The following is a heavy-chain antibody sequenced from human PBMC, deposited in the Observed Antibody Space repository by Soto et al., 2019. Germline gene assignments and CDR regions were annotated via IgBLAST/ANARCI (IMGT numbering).Heavy chain of an antibody. J-gene: IGHJ4*02. CDR1: GFTFSSYG. V-gene: IGHV3-33*06. CDR2: IWYDGSNK. Sequence: QVQLVESGGGVVQPGRSLRLSCAASGFTFSSYGMHWVRQAPGKGLEWVAVIWYDGSNKYYADSVKGRFTISRDNSKNTLYLQMNSLRGEDTAVYYCAKSGTGYYFDYWGQGTLVTVSS. D-gene: IGHD3-10*01. CDR3: AKSGTGYYFDY.